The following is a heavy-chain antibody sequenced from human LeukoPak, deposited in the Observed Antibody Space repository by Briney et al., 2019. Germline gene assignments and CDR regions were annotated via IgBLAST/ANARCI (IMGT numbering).Heavy chain of an antibody. Sequence: SESLSLTCTVSGGSISSSSYYWGWIRQPPGKGLEWIGSIYYSGSTYYNPSLKSRVTISVDTSKNQFSLKLSSVTAADTAVYYCARHQYYSNFDYWGQGTLVTVSS. CDR1: GGSISSSSYY. V-gene: IGHV4-39*01. CDR2: IYYSGST. J-gene: IGHJ4*02. D-gene: IGHD4-11*01. CDR3: ARHQYYSNFDY.